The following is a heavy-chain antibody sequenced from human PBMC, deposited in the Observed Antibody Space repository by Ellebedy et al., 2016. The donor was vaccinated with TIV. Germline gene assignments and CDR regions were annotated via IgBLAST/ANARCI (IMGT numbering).Heavy chain of an antibody. Sequence: GGSLRLSXVASGFTLRNYAMTWVRQAPGKGLEWVSTNSGTGGSAYYADSVKGRFAISRDNSKNTLYLQMHSLRVEDTAVYYCATDAGVATPIGWFDSWGQGTLVTVSS. CDR2: NSGTGGSA. J-gene: IGHJ5*01. CDR1: GFTLRNYA. D-gene: IGHD5-12*01. CDR3: ATDAGVATPIGWFDS. V-gene: IGHV3-23*01.